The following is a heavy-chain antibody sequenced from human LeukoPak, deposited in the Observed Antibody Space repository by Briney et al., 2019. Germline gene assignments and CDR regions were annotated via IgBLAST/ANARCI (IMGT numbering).Heavy chain of an antibody. J-gene: IGHJ4*02. CDR3: ARMQGYFDY. CDR1: GLTFSSYG. Sequence: GGSLRLSCEASGLTFSSYGMSWVRQAPGKGLQWVSAITGDGTTTYYADSVKGRFTISRDNSKNMLYLQMSSLRAEDTAVYYCARMQGYFDYWGQGTLVPVSS. CDR2: ITGDGTTT. V-gene: IGHV3-23*01.